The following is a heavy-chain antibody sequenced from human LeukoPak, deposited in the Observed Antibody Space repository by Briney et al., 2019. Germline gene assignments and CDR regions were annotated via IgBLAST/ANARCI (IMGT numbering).Heavy chain of an antibody. Sequence: GGSLRLSCAASGFTVSSNYMNCVRQAPGKGLEWVSLIYSDGNTYYADSVKGRFTISRDNSKNTLYLQMNSLRAEDTAVYYCARDDGGYGPFDYWGQGTLATVSS. CDR1: GFTVSSNY. D-gene: IGHD5-12*01. V-gene: IGHV3-53*01. CDR2: IYSDGNT. J-gene: IGHJ4*02. CDR3: ARDDGGYGPFDY.